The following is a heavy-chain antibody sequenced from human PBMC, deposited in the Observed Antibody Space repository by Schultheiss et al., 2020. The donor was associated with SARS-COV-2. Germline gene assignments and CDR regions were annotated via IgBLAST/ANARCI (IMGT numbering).Heavy chain of an antibody. V-gene: IGHV3-30-3*02. CDR1: GFTFSSYA. D-gene: IGHD3-10*01. Sequence: GESLKISCAASGFTFSSYAMHWVRQAPGKGLEWVAVISYDGSNKYYADSVKGRFTISRDNSKNTLYLQMNSLRAEDTAVYYCAATYGSGYDLDYWGQGTLVTVSS. J-gene: IGHJ4*02. CDR2: ISYDGSNK. CDR3: AATYGSGYDLDY.